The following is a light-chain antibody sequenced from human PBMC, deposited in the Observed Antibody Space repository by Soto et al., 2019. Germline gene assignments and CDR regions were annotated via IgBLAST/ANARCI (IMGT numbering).Light chain of an antibody. CDR1: SSDVGGYNY. CDR3: SSYRSGGTFV. V-gene: IGLV2-14*01. Sequence: QSVLTQPASVSGSPGQSIAISCTGTSSDVGGYNYVSWHQHHPCKAPKVLISVVSNRPSGVSNRFSGSKSGNTASLTISGLQAEDEADYYCSSYRSGGTFVFGSGTKVTVL. CDR2: VVS. J-gene: IGLJ1*01.